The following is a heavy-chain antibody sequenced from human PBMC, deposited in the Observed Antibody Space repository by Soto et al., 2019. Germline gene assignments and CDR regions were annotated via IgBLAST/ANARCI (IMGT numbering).Heavy chain of an antibody. Sequence: GGSLRLSCAASGFTFSSYGMHWVRQAPGKGLEWVAVISYDGSNKYYADSVKGRFTISRDNSKNTLYLQMNSLRAEDTAVYYCAKDSVPLWFGERPTGYWGQGTLVTVSS. CDR2: ISYDGSNK. CDR3: AKDSVPLWFGERPTGY. CDR1: GFTFSSYG. D-gene: IGHD3-10*01. V-gene: IGHV3-30*18. J-gene: IGHJ4*02.